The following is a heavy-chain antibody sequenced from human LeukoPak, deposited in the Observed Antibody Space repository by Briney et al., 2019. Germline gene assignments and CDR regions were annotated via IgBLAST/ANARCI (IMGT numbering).Heavy chain of an antibody. V-gene: IGHV3-30*18. Sequence: PGGSLRLSCTASGFTFSSYGMHWVRQAPGKGLEWVTVITYDGSNKYFADSVKGRFTISRDNSKNTLFLQMNSLRAEDTAVYYCAKEPAWSQAHDDAFDIWGQGTMVTVSS. CDR1: GFTFSSYG. CDR3: AKEPAWSQAHDDAFDI. CDR2: ITYDGSNK. D-gene: IGHD1-14*01. J-gene: IGHJ3*02.